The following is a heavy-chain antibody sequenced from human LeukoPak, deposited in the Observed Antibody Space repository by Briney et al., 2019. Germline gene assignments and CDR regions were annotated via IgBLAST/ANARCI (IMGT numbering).Heavy chain of an antibody. J-gene: IGHJ4*02. Sequence: PGGSLRLSCTASGFTISSYAMGWGRQAPGKGLEWVSAISGSAYSTYYADSVKGHFTISRDNSKNTLYLQMNSLRAEDTAVYYCAKETVAAPPIDYWGQGTLVTVSS. CDR1: GFTISSYA. D-gene: IGHD6-19*01. CDR2: ISGSAYST. V-gene: IGHV3-23*01. CDR3: AKETVAAPPIDY.